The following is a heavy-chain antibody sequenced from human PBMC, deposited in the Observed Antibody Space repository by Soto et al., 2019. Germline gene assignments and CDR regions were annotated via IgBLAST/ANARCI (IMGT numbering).Heavy chain of an antibody. Sequence: ASVKVSCKASGGTFSSYAISWVRQAPGQGLEWMGGIIPIFGTANYAQKFQGRVTITADESTSTAYMELSSLRSEDTAVYYCAKKRRDGYSYWYFDLWGRGTLVTVSS. CDR2: IIPIFGTA. J-gene: IGHJ2*01. CDR1: GGTFSSYA. CDR3: AKKRRDGYSYWYFDL. D-gene: IGHD4-4*01. V-gene: IGHV1-69*13.